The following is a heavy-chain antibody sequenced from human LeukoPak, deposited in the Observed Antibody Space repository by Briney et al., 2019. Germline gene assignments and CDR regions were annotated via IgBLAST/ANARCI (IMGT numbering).Heavy chain of an antibody. V-gene: IGHV1-69*13. D-gene: IGHD2-15*01. J-gene: IGHJ3*02. CDR2: IIPIFGTA. CDR1: GGTLSSYA. CDR3: ARGRIVVDAFDI. Sequence: SVKVSCKASGGTLSSYAISWVRQAPGQGLEWMGGIIPIFGTANYAQKFQGRVTITADESASTAYMELSSLRSEDTAVYYCARGRIVVDAFDIWGQGTMVTVSS.